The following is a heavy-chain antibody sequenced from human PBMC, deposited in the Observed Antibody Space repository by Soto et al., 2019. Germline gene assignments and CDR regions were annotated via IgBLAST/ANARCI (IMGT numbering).Heavy chain of an antibody. J-gene: IGHJ6*02. CDR2: ISSSSSYI. CDR3: ARIAAAGTLYYYGMDV. CDR1: GFTFSSYS. D-gene: IGHD6-13*01. Sequence: GGSLRLSCAASGFTFSSYSMNWVRQAPGKGLEWVSSISSSSSYIYYADSVKGRFTISRDNAKNSLYLQMNSLRAEDTAVYYCARIAAAGTLYYYGMDVWGQGTTVTVSS. V-gene: IGHV3-21*01.